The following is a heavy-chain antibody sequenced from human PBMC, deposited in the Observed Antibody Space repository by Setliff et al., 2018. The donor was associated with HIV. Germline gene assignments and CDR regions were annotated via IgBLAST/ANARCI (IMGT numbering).Heavy chain of an antibody. V-gene: IGHV4-59*12. D-gene: IGHD4-17*01. Sequence: PSETLSLTCTVSGGSINTYYWSWIRQPPGKGLEWIGYIHYTGSTTYNPSLKSRVTISVDTSKNQFSLKLSSVTAADTAVYYCARDPPGYGDSKDYWGQGKLVTVSS. J-gene: IGHJ4*02. CDR3: ARDPPGYGDSKDY. CDR1: GGSINTYY. CDR2: IHYTGST.